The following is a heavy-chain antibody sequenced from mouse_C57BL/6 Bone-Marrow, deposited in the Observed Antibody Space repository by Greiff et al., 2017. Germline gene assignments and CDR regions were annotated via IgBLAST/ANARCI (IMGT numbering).Heavy chain of an antibody. D-gene: IGHD1-1*01. V-gene: IGHV5-9-1*02. CDR3: TRLPYCYAMDY. CDR2: ISSGGDYI. J-gene: IGHJ4*01. Sequence: EVKLVESGAGLVKPGGSLKLSCAASGFTFSSYAMSWVRQTPEKRLEWVAYISSGGDYIYYADTVKGRFTISRDNARNTLYLQMSSLKSEDTAMYYCTRLPYCYAMDYWGQGTSVTVSS. CDR1: GFTFSSYA.